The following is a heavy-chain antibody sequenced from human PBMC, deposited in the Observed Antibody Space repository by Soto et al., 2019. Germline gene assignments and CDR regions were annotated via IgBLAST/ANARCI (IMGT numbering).Heavy chain of an antibody. CDR2: ISSSSSYI. J-gene: IGHJ6*02. D-gene: IGHD6-13*01. CDR1: VFTFNSDS. Sequence: EVQLVESAGGLVKPGGSLRLSCAASVFTFNSDSMNWVRQAPGKGLEWVSSISSSSSYIYYADSVMSRFTISIENSQNELYTIMNRMRDEETVVYYCARDKGGIAALHYSYYYGMDVWGQGTTVPVSS. V-gene: IGHV3-21*01. CDR3: ARDKGGIAALHYSYYYGMDV.